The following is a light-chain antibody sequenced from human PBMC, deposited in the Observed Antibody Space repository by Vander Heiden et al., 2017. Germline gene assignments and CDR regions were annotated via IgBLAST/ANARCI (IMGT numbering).Light chain of an antibody. Sequence: QSALTQPRSVSGSPGQSVTIACFGTRSDVGAYDYVSWYQQHPGKAPKLLIYDVTKLPSGVPDRFSGSKFGNTATLTISGLLTEDEADYYCCSYAGSYTWVFGGGTKVTVL. J-gene: IGLJ3*02. CDR3: CSYAGSYTWV. CDR1: RSDVGAYDY. CDR2: DVT. V-gene: IGLV2-11*01.